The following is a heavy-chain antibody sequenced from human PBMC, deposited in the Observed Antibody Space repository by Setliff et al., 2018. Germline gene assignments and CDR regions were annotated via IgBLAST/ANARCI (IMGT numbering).Heavy chain of an antibody. CDR2: IKNKVNTFST. CDR3: ARDLYGGYYFDY. J-gene: IGHJ4*02. D-gene: IGHD5-12*01. V-gene: IGHV3-72*01. Sequence: GGSLRLSCAASGFTFGDHFMDWVRQPPGKGLEWVGRIKNKVNTFSTQYAASVNGRFSISRDDSKSSLYLQMNSLRAEDTAVYYCARDLYGGYYFDYWGQGTLVTVSS. CDR1: GFTFGDHF.